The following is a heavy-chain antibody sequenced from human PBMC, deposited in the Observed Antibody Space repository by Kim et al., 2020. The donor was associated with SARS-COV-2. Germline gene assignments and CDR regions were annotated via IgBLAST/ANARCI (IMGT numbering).Heavy chain of an antibody. Sequence: GGSLRLSCTASGFTFSSNGMHWVRQTPGKGLEWVALISYDGSNKYYADSVQGRFTISRDNSKNTLYLQMNSLRAEDTAVYYCAKDGGCQGCWYFDLWGRGALVTVSS. J-gene: IGHJ2*01. D-gene: IGHD2-15*01. CDR3: AKDGGCQGCWYFDL. V-gene: IGHV3-30*18. CDR2: ISYDGSNK. CDR1: GFTFSSNG.